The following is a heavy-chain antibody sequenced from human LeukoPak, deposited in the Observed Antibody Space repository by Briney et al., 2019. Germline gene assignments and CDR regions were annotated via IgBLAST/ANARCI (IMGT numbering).Heavy chain of an antibody. CDR1: GFTISNYW. J-gene: IGHJ4*02. Sequence: GGSLRLSCAASGFTISNYWMSWVRQGPGKGLEWVASINPDGSAERYMDSVKGRFIISRDNAKNSMYLQMNSLSAEDTALFYCARLFGGVTTFDYWGQGTLVTVSS. CDR2: INPDGSAE. CDR3: ARLFGGVTTFDY. V-gene: IGHV3-7*01. D-gene: IGHD4-17*01.